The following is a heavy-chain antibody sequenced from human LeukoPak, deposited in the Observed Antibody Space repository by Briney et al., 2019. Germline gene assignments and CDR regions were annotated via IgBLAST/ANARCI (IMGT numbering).Heavy chain of an antibody. J-gene: IGHJ4*02. D-gene: IGHD3-10*01. CDR1: GGSISSGSYY. V-gene: IGHV4-61*02. CDR3: ARGVWFGELSGLY. CDR2: IYTSGST. Sequence: PSETLSLTCTVSGGSISSGSYYWSWIRQPAGKGLEWIGRIYTSGSTNYNPSLKSRVTISVDTSMNQFSLKLSSVTAADTAVYYCARGVWFGELSGLYWGQGTLVTVSS.